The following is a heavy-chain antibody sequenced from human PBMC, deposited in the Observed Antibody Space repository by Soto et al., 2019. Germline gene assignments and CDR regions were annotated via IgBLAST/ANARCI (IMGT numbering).Heavy chain of an antibody. V-gene: IGHV3-30*18. J-gene: IGHJ4*02. CDR1: GFTFSSYG. CDR3: AKTLLEFWIAAAGIDY. D-gene: IGHD6-13*01. CDR2: ISYDGSNK. Sequence: PGGSLRLSCAASGFTFSSYGMHWVRQAPGKGLEWVAVISYDGSNKYYADSVKGRFTISRDNSKNTLYLQMNSLRAEDTAVYYCAKTLLEFWIAAAGIDYWGQGTLVTVSS.